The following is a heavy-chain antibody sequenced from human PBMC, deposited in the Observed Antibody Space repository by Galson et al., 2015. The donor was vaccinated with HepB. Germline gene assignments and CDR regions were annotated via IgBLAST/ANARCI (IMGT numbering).Heavy chain of an antibody. CDR3: AKGYCTNGVCSPDY. Sequence: SLRLSCAASGFTFSSYAMSWVRQAPGKGLEWVSAISGSGGSTYYADSVKGRFTISRDNSKNTLYLQMNSLRAEDTAIYYCAKGYCTNGVCSPDYWGQGTLVTVSS. J-gene: IGHJ4*02. CDR2: ISGSGGST. CDR1: GFTFSSYA. D-gene: IGHD2-8*01. V-gene: IGHV3-23*01.